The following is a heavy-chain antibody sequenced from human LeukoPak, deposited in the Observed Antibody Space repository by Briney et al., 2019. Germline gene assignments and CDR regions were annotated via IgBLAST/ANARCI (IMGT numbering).Heavy chain of an antibody. J-gene: IGHJ4*02. CDR2: INHSGST. CDR1: GGSISSSNW. CDR3: ARGPKRYFVYFDY. Sequence: SETLSLTCAVSGGSISSSNWWSWIRQPPGKGLEWIGEINHSGSTNYNPSLKSRVTISVDTSKNQFSLKLSSVTAADTAVYYCARGPKRYFVYFDYWGQGTLVTVSS. D-gene: IGHD3-9*01. V-gene: IGHV4-4*02.